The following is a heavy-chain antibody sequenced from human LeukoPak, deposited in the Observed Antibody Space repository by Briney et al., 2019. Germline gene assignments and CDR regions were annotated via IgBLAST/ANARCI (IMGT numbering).Heavy chain of an antibody. J-gene: IGHJ4*02. V-gene: IGHV1-2*02. Sequence: ASVEVSCKPSGYTFTDYYIHWVRQAPGQGLEWMGWINPDSGGTNYAQKFQGRVTMTRDTSISTAYMQLSRLSSDDTAVYYCARVDDRGHYYDSSGPRKLFDYWGQGTLVTVSS. CDR3: ARVDDRGHYYDSSGPRKLFDY. CDR1: GYTFTDYY. D-gene: IGHD3-22*01. CDR2: INPDSGGT.